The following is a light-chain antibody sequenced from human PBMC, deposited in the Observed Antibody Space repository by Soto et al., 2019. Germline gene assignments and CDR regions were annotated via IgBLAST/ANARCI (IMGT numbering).Light chain of an antibody. J-gene: IGKJ1*01. Sequence: DIQMTQSPSSLSASGGDRVTITCRASQSISTNLNWYQQKPGKAPKLLIYAASILQSGVPSRFTGSGSGTDFTLTISSLQPEDFATYYCQQSYSFPRTFGQGTKVDIK. CDR3: QQSYSFPRT. CDR1: QSISTN. CDR2: AAS. V-gene: IGKV1-39*01.